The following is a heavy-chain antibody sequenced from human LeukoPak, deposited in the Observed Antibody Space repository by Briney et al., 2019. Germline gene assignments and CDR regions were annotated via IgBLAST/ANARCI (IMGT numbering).Heavy chain of an antibody. CDR3: ARGWYQLLFGNDAFDI. Sequence: GASVKVSCKASGYTFTSYDINWVRQATGQGLEWMGWMNPNSGNTGYAQKFQGRVTMTRNTSISTAYMELSSLRSEDTAVYYCARGWYQLLFGNDAFDIWCQGTMVTVSS. V-gene: IGHV1-8*01. D-gene: IGHD2-2*01. J-gene: IGHJ3*02. CDR2: MNPNSGNT. CDR1: GYTFTSYD.